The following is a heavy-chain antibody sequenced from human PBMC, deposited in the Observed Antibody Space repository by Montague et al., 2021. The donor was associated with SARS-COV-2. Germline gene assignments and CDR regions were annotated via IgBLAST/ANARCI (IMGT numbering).Heavy chain of an antibody. J-gene: IGHJ6*02. D-gene: IGHD3-10*01. V-gene: IGHV4-34*01. CDR3: ARGRRILLWFGELLSGGDYYGMDV. Sequence: SETLSLTCAVYGGSFSGYYWSWIRQPPGKGLEWIGEINHSGSTNYNSSLKSRVTISVDTSKNQFSLKLSSVTAADTAVYYCARGRRILLWFGELLSGGDYYGMDVWGQGTTVTVSS. CDR1: GGSFSGYY. CDR2: INHSGST.